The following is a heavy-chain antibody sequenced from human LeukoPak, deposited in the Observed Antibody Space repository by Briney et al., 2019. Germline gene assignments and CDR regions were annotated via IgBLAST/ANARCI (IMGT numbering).Heavy chain of an antibody. CDR3: AKPMCSSTSCYRYFDY. Sequence: PGGSLRLSCAASGFTFSSYAMSWVRQAPGKGLEWVSGISGNGVNTYHADSVKGRFTISRDNPKNTLYLQMNSLRVEDTAVYYCAKPMCSSTSCYRYFDYWGQGSPVTVSS. V-gene: IGHV3-23*01. J-gene: IGHJ4*02. CDR2: ISGNGVNT. CDR1: GFTFSSYA. D-gene: IGHD2-2*01.